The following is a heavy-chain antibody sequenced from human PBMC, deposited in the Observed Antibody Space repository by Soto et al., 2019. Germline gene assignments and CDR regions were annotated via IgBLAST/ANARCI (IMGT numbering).Heavy chain of an antibody. D-gene: IGHD2-2*01. Sequence: PGGSLRLSCAASGFSLSTYDMIWVRQAPGKGLEWVSDIRGDGDSTYYADSVKGRFTISRDKANNTVSLQMNSLRAEDTAVYYCTKDLYCSSTSCYSGGDTFHIWGQGTMVTVS. V-gene: IGHV3-23*01. CDR3: TKDLYCSSTSCYSGGDTFHI. CDR1: GFSLSTYD. J-gene: IGHJ3*02. CDR2: IRGDGDST.